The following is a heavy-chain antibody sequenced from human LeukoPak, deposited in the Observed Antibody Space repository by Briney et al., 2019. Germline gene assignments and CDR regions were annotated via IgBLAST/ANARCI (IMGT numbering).Heavy chain of an antibody. CDR1: GVTFSSYW. CDR2: IKQDGSEK. D-gene: IGHD4-17*01. Sequence: GGSPRLSCAASGVTFSSYWMSWVRQAPGKGLEWVANIKQDGSEKYYVDSVKGRFTISRDNAKNSLYLQMNSLRAEDTAVYYCAKHGDYRGAFDIWGQGTMVTVSS. V-gene: IGHV3-7*03. J-gene: IGHJ3*02. CDR3: AKHGDYRGAFDI.